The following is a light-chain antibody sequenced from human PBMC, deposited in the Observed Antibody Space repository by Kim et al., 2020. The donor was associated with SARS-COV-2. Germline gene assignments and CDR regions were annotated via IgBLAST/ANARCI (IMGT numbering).Light chain of an antibody. Sequence: QSITVSFTGTCSDVCTYNFVSWYQQHPGKAPKLMIYDVSNRPSGVSDRFSGSNSGNTASLTISGLQGEDEAHYYCSSYTSSSTVVFGGGTQLTVL. CDR3: SSYTSSSTVV. CDR2: DVS. CDR1: CSDVCTYNF. V-gene: IGLV2-14*03. J-gene: IGLJ3*02.